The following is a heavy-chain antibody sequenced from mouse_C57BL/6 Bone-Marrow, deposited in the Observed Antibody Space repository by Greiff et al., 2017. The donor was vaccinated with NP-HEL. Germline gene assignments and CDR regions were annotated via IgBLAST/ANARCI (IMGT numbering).Heavy chain of an antibody. Sequence: VQLQQPGAELVKPGASVKLSCTASGYTFTSYWMHWVKQRPGHGLAWIGMIHPNSGSTNYNEKFKSKATLTVDKSSSTAYMQLSSLTSEDSAVYYCARMGYYYGSADYWGQGTTLTVSS. CDR3: ARMGYYYGSADY. V-gene: IGHV1-64*01. J-gene: IGHJ2*01. CDR1: GYTFTSYW. CDR2: IHPNSGST. D-gene: IGHD1-1*01.